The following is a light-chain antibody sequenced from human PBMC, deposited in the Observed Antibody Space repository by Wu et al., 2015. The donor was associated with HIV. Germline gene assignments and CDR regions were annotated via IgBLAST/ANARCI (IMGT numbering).Light chain of an antibody. Sequence: EIVMTQSPATLSVSPGERATLPCRASQSVSSNLAWYQQKPGQAPRLLIYGASTRATGIPARFSGSESGTEFTLTISSLQSEDFAVYYCQQYNNWPPDSFGQGTKLEIK. J-gene: IGKJ2*03. CDR2: GAS. V-gene: IGKV3-15*01. CDR3: QQYNNWPPDS. CDR1: QSVSSN.